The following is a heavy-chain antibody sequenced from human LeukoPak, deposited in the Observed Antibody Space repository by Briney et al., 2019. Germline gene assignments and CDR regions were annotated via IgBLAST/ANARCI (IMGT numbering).Heavy chain of an antibody. D-gene: IGHD5-12*01. Sequence: GESLKISCKGSGYSFTSYWISWVRQMPGKGLEWMGRIDPSDSYTNYSPSFQGHVTISADKSISTAYLQWSSLKASDTAMYYCAAHREATIGQFDYWGQGTLVTVSS. CDR3: AAHREATIGQFDY. CDR1: GYSFTSYW. V-gene: IGHV5-10-1*01. J-gene: IGHJ4*02. CDR2: IDPSDSYT.